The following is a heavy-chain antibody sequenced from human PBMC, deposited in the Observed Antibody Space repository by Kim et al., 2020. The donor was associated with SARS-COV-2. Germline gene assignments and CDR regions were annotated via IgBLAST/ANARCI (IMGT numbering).Heavy chain of an antibody. CDR1: GFTFSSYW. J-gene: IGHJ3*02. Sequence: GGSLRLSCAASGFTFSSYWMHWVRQAPGKGLVWVSRINSDGSSTSYADSVKGRFTISRDNAKNTLYLQMNSLRAEDTAVYYCARDRYCSSTSCYAGNAFDIWGQGTMVTVSS. CDR3: ARDRYCSSTSCYAGNAFDI. V-gene: IGHV3-74*01. D-gene: IGHD2-2*01. CDR2: INSDGSST.